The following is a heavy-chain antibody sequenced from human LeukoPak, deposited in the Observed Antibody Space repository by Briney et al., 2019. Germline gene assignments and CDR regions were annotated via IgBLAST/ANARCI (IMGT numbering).Heavy chain of an antibody. CDR3: ARAGGGDPLDFDY. Sequence: SSETLSLTCTVSGGSISSYYWSWIQQPPGKGLEWIGYIYYSGSTNYNPSLKSRVTISVDTSKNQFSLKLSSVTAADTAVYYCARAGGGDPLDFDYWGQGTLVTVSS. V-gene: IGHV4-59*01. J-gene: IGHJ4*02. D-gene: IGHD2-21*02. CDR1: GGSISSYY. CDR2: IYYSGST.